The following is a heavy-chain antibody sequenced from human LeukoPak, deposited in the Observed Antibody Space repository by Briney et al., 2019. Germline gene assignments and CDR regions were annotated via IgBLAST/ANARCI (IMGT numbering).Heavy chain of an antibody. Sequence: GGSLRLSCAASGFTFSSYAMSWGRQAPGKGLEWVSAISGSGGSTYYADSVKGRFTISRDNSKNTLYLQMNSLRAEDTAVYYCAKEVTMIVVVSPFDYWGQGTLVTVSS. D-gene: IGHD3-22*01. V-gene: IGHV3-23*01. CDR3: AKEVTMIVVVSPFDY. CDR2: ISGSGGST. J-gene: IGHJ4*02. CDR1: GFTFSSYA.